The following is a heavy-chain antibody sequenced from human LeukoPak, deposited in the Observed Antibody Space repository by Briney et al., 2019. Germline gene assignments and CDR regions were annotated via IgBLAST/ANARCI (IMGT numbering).Heavy chain of an antibody. J-gene: IGHJ4*02. CDR1: GFTFSSYS. Sequence: GGSLRLSCAASGFTFSSYSMNWVRQAPGKGLEWVSYISSSSSIIYYADSVKGRFTISRDNAKNSLYLQMNSLRAEDTAVYYCARDEGYYDSSGHGDYWGQGTLVTVSS. CDR2: ISSSSSII. V-gene: IGHV3-48*04. CDR3: ARDEGYYDSSGHGDY. D-gene: IGHD3-22*01.